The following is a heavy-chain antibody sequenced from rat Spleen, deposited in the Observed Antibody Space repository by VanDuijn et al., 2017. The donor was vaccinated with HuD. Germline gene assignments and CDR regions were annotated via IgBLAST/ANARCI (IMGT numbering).Heavy chain of an antibody. D-gene: IGHD1-8*01. CDR2: ISYDGRST. CDR1: GFTFSDYN. Sequence: EVQLVESGGGLVQPGRSLKLSCAASGFTFSDYNMAWVRQAPKKGLEWVATISYDGRSTYYRDSVKGRFTISRDNAKSTLYLRMDSLRSEDTATYYCARWDYSSYPDYWGQGVMVTVSS. CDR3: ARWDYSSYPDY. V-gene: IGHV5-7*01. J-gene: IGHJ2*01.